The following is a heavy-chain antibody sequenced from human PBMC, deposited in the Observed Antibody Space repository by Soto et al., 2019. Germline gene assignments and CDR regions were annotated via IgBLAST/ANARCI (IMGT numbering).Heavy chain of an antibody. CDR3: VKGYWKGDV. J-gene: IGHJ6*02. CDR2: ISGSGGSI. D-gene: IGHD1-1*01. CDR1: GFTFSTYA. V-gene: IGHV3-23*01. Sequence: EVQLLESGGGLVQPGGSLRLSCAASGFTFSTYAINWVRQAPGNRLEWVSAISGSGGSIHYADSVKGRFTISRDNSQNTLYLQMNSLRDEDTAVYHCVKGYWKGDVWGQGTTVTVSS.